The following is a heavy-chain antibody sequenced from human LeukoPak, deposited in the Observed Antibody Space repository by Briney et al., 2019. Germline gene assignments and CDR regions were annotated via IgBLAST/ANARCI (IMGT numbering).Heavy chain of an antibody. CDR1: GYTFTSYY. CDR2: INPSGGST. CDR3: ARVPFYYDKVGYFQH. J-gene: IGHJ1*01. V-gene: IGHV1-46*01. Sequence: GASVKVSCKASGYTFTSYYMHWVRQAPGQGLEWMGIINPSGGSTSYAQKFQGRVTMTRDMSTSTVYMELSSLRSDDTAVYYCARVPFYYDKVGYFQHWGQGSLVTVSS. D-gene: IGHD3-22*01.